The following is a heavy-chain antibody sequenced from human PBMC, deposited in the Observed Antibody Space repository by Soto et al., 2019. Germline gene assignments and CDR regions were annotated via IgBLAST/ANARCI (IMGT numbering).Heavy chain of an antibody. V-gene: IGHV1-58*01. CDR1: GFTFTSSA. D-gene: IGHD6-19*01. CDR3: AREWDNSSGWPTIDY. Sequence: GASVKVSCKASGFTFTSSAVQWVRQARGQRLEWIGWIVVGSGNTNYAQKLQGRVTMTTDTSTSTAYMELRSLRSDDTAVYYCAREWDNSSGWPTIDYWGQGTLVTVSS. J-gene: IGHJ4*02. CDR2: IVVGSGNT.